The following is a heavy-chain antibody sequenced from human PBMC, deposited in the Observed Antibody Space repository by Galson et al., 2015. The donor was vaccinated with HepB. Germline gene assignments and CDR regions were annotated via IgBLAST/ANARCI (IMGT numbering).Heavy chain of an antibody. V-gene: IGHV3-64D*06. D-gene: IGHD2-2*01. CDR3: VKGYCSSTSCLVYFGY. J-gene: IGHJ4*02. CDR1: GFTFSSYA. CDR2: ISSNGGST. Sequence: SLRLSCAASGFTFSSYAMHWVRQAPGKGLEYVSAISSNGGSTYYADSVKGRFTISRDNSKNTLYLQMSSLRAEDTAVYYCVKGYCSSTSCLVYFGYWGQGTLVTVSS.